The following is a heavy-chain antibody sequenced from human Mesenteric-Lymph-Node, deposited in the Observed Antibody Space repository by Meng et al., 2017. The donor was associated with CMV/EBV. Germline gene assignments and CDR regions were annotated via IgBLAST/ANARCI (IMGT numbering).Heavy chain of an antibody. D-gene: IGHD1-26*01. Sequence: SCRAPGYAFTGYYINWVRQAPGRGLEWMGWINPNTGITNSVERFQGRVTMTRDTSISAAYLELSSLRSDDTAVYYCARESGNIVFDHWGQGTLVTVSS. CDR1: GYAFTGYY. J-gene: IGHJ4*02. V-gene: IGHV1-2*02. CDR2: INPNTGIT. CDR3: ARESGNIVFDH.